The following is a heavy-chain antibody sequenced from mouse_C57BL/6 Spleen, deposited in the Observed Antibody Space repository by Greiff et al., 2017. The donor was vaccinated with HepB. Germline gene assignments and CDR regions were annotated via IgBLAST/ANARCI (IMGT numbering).Heavy chain of an antibody. Sequence: QVQLQQPGAELVRPGPSVKLSCKASGYTFTSYWMHWVKQRPGQGLEWIGVIDPSDSYTNYNQKFKGKATLTVDTSSSTAYMQLSSLTSEDSAVYYCATSYYDYDWFAYWGQGTLVTVSA. CDR3: ATSYYDYDWFAY. V-gene: IGHV1-59*01. CDR2: IDPSDSYT. D-gene: IGHD2-4*01. J-gene: IGHJ3*01. CDR1: GYTFTSYW.